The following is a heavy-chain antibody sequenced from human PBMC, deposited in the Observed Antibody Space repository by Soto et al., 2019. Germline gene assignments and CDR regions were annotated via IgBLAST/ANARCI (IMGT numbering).Heavy chain of an antibody. CDR3: AKDRGKGGITGTTLPVYYYGMDV. Sequence: PGGSLRLSCAASGFTFSSYGMHWVRQAPGKGLEWVAVISYDGSNKYYADSVKGRFTISRDNSKNTLYLQMNSLRAEDTAVYYCAKDRGKGGITGTTLPVYYYGMDVWGQGTTVTVSS. CDR1: GFTFSSYG. J-gene: IGHJ6*02. D-gene: IGHD1-7*01. V-gene: IGHV3-30*18. CDR2: ISYDGSNK.